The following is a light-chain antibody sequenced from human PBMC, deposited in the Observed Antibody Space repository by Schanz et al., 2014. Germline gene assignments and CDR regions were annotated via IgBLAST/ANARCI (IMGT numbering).Light chain of an antibody. CDR3: SSYAGSNNVV. CDR2: SNN. CDR1: SSNIGAGYD. V-gene: IGLV1-40*01. Sequence: QSVLTQPPSVSGAPGQRVTISCTGSSSNIGAGYDVHWYQQLPGTAPKLLIYSNNNRPSGVPDRFSGSKSGTSASLAITGLQAEDEADYYCSSYAGSNNVVFGGGTKLTVL. J-gene: IGLJ2*01.